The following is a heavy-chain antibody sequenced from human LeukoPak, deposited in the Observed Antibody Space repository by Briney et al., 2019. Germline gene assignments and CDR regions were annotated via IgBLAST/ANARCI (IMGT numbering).Heavy chain of an antibody. Sequence: SQTPSLTRAISGDSVSSNSAAWNWIRQSPSRGLEWLGRTYYRSKWYNDYAVSVKSRITINPDTSKNQFSLQLNSVTPEDTAVYYCARDRPYYDYVWGSYHFDYWGQGTLVTVSS. V-gene: IGHV6-1*01. J-gene: IGHJ4*02. CDR1: GDSVSSNSAA. CDR3: ARDRPYYDYVWGSYHFDY. D-gene: IGHD3-16*02. CDR2: TYYRSKWYN.